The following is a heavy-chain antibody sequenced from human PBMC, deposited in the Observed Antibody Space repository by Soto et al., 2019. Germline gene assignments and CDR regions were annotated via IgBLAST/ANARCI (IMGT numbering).Heavy chain of an antibody. Sequence: HPGGSLRLSCAASGFTFSSYAMSWVRQAPGKGLEWVSAISGSGGSTYYADSVKGRFTISRDNSKNTLYLQMNSLRAEDTAVYYCAKDGSGSYYYYYYMDVWGKGTTVTVSS. CDR2: ISGSGGST. CDR3: AKDGSGSYYYYYYMDV. CDR1: GFTFSSYA. D-gene: IGHD3-10*01. J-gene: IGHJ6*03. V-gene: IGHV3-23*01.